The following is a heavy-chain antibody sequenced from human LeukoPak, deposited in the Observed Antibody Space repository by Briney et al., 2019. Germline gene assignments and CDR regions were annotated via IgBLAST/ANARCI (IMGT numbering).Heavy chain of an antibody. CDR2: IYTSGST. J-gene: IGHJ3*02. CDR3: ARQKKYYDILTGYSHDAFDI. D-gene: IGHD3-9*01. Sequence: SETLSLTCTVSGGSISDYYWSWIRQPPGKGLEWIGYIYTSGSTNYNPSLKSRVTISVDTSKNQFSLKLSSVTAADTAVYYCARQKKYYDILTGYSHDAFDIWGQGTMVTVSS. CDR1: GGSISDYY. V-gene: IGHV4-4*09.